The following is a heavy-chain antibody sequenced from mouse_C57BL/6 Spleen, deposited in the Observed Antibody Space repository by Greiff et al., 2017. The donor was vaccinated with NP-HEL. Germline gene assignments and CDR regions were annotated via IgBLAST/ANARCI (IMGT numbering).Heavy chain of an antibody. CDR2: FYPGSGST. D-gene: IGHD2-3*01. CDR3: AKYERYDGYPD. CDR1: GYTFTEYT. Sequence: QVQLQQSGAELVKPGASVKLSCKASGYTFTEYTIHWVKQRSGQGLEWIGWFYPGSGSTKYNEKFKDKATLTADKSSSTAYMELSSLTSEDSAVYFGAKYERYDGYPDWGQGTPLTVSA. V-gene: IGHV1-62-2*01. J-gene: IGHJ2*01.